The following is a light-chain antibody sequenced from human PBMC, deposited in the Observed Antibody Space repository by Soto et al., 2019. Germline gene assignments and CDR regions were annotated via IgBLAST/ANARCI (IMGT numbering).Light chain of an antibody. CDR1: QDIRND. V-gene: IGKV1-17*01. CDR2: AAS. J-gene: IGKJ1*01. CDR3: QHYNSYSEA. Sequence: IQMTQSPSSLSASVGDRVTITCRASQDIRNDLGWYQQKSGKAPNLLIYAASSLQSGVPSRFSGSGSGTEFTLTISSLQPDDFATYYCQHYNSYSEAFGQGTKVDIK.